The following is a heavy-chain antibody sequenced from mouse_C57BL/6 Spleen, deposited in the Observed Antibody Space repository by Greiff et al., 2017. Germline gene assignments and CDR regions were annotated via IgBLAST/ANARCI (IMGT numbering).Heavy chain of an antibody. V-gene: IGHV1-81*01. J-gene: IGHJ2*01. CDR3: ARRDYYGSSSYLDY. D-gene: IGHD1-1*01. CDR2: IYPRSGNT. CDR1: GYTFTSYG. Sequence: VQLVESGAELARPGASVKLSCKASGYTFTSYGISWVKQRTGQGLEWIGEIYPRSGNTYYNEKFKGKATLTADKSSSTAYMELRSLTSEDSAVYFCARRDYYGSSSYLDYWGQGTTLTVSS.